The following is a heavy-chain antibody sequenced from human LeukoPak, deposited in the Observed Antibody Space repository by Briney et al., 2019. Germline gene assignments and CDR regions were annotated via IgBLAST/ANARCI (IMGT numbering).Heavy chain of an antibody. CDR2: ISSSGSTI. Sequence: GGSLRLSCAASGFTFSSYEMNWVRQAPGKGLEWVSYISSSGSTIYYADSVKGRFTISRDIAKTSLYLQMNSLRAEDTAIYYFGKDMKPDAFDMWGQGKMVPV. J-gene: IGHJ3*02. V-gene: IGHV3-48*03. CDR1: GFTFSSYE. CDR3: GKDMKPDAFDM. D-gene: IGHD3-16*01.